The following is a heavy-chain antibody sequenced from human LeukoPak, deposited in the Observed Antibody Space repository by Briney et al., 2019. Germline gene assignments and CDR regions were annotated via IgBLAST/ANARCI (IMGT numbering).Heavy chain of an antibody. CDR1: GYSFTSYW. J-gene: IGHJ6*03. CDR3: ARLPLGGVVTYPTDYYYYMDV. V-gene: IGHV5-51*01. Sequence: GESLKISCKGSGYSFTSYWIGWVRQMPGKGLEWMGIIYPGDSDTRYSPSFQGQVTISADKSISTAYLQWSSLKASDTAMYYCARLPLGGVVTYPTDYYYYMDVWGKGTTVTVSS. D-gene: IGHD2-21*02. CDR2: IYPGDSDT.